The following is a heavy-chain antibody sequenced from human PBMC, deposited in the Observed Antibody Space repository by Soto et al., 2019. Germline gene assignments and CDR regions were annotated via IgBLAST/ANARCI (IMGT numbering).Heavy chain of an antibody. CDR1: GYTFSGYY. CDR3: ATPGGQDTGGYSYFDF. V-gene: IGHV1-2*02. D-gene: IGHD3-22*01. CDR2: INPNSGAT. Sequence: ASVKVSCKASGYTFSGYYYMHWVRQAPGKGLEWMGWINPNSGATHYAQKFQDRVTMTRDTSISTAYMELRSLRFDDTALYYCATPGGQDTGGYSYFDFSGQGPPVTVYS. J-gene: IGHJ4*02.